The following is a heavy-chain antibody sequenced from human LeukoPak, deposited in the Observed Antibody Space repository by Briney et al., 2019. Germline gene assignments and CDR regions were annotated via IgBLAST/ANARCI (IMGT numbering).Heavy chain of an antibody. J-gene: IGHJ5*02. CDR3: ARHGFPRWLVENNWFDP. CDR1: GGSISSSSYY. D-gene: IGHD6-19*01. CDR2: IYYSGST. V-gene: IGHV4-39*01. Sequence: PSETLSLTCTVSGGSISSSSYYWGWIRQPPGKGLEWIGSIYYSGSTYYNPSLKSRVTISVDTSKNQFSLKLSSVTAADTAVYYCARHGFPRWLVENNWFDPWGQGTLVTVSS.